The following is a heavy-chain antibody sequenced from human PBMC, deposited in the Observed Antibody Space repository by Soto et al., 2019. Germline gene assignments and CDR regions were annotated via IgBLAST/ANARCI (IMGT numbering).Heavy chain of an antibody. J-gene: IGHJ4*02. Sequence: GGSLRLSCAASGFTFSSYAMSWVRQAPGKGLEWVSAISGSGGSTYYADSVKGRFTISRDNSKNTLYLRMNSLRAEDTAVYYCAKGPPYYDSSGYYRHWGQGTLVPVSS. V-gene: IGHV3-23*01. CDR2: ISGSGGST. D-gene: IGHD3-22*01. CDR3: AKGPPYYDSSGYYRH. CDR1: GFTFSSYA.